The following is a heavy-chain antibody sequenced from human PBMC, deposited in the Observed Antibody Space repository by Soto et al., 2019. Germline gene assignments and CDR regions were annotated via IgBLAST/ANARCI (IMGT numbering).Heavy chain of an antibody. J-gene: IGHJ5*02. D-gene: IGHD3-3*02. V-gene: IGHV3-15*01. Sequence: GGSLRLSCAASEITLSDAWMNWVRQARGKGLEWVARIKSKSDGGTTDYTAPVKGRFTISRDDSKNTLYLQMNSLNSEDTGVYYCTTGGILPWGQGTLVTVSS. CDR2: IKSKSDGGTT. CDR3: TTGGILP. CDR1: EITLSDAW.